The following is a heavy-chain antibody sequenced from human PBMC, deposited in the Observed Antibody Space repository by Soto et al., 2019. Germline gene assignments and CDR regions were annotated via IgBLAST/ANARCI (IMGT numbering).Heavy chain of an antibody. V-gene: IGHV4-34*01. CDR3: VRGAYYGSGSLSTRTYYYGMDV. J-gene: IGHJ6*02. Sequence: SETLSLTCAVSGGSFSGYYWSWIRQPPGKGLEWIGEINHSGSTNYNPSLKSRVTISVDTSKNQFSLKLSSVTAADTAVYYCVRGAYYGSGSLSTRTYYYGMDVWGQGTTVTVSS. D-gene: IGHD3-10*01. CDR2: INHSGST. CDR1: GGSFSGYY.